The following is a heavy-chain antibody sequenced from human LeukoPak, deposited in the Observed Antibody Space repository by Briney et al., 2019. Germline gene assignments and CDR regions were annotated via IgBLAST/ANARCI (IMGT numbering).Heavy chain of an antibody. V-gene: IGHV1-69*13. J-gene: IGHJ4*02. CDR2: IIPIFGTA. CDR3: ARAIAAAGIQKIAWGTNFDY. D-gene: IGHD6-13*01. Sequence: GASVKVSCKASGYTFSSYAISWVRQAPGQGLEWMGGIIPIFGTANYAQKFQGRVTITADESTSTAYMELSSLRSEDTAVYYCARAIAAAGIQKIAWGTNFDYWGQGTLVTVSS. CDR1: GYTFSSYA.